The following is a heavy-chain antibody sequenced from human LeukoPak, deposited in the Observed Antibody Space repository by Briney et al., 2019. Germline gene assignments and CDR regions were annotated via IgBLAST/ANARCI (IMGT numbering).Heavy chain of an antibody. CDR3: ACAIPPGGYDF. D-gene: IGHD5-12*01. Sequence: SETPSLTCAVYGGSFSTYYWSWIRQPPGKGLEWIGEMNHGGSTNYNPSLKNRVTISVDTSKKWFSLKLNSVTAADTAVYYCACAIPPGGYDFWGQGTLVTVSS. V-gene: IGHV4-34*01. CDR1: GGSFSTYY. J-gene: IGHJ4*02. CDR2: MNHGGST.